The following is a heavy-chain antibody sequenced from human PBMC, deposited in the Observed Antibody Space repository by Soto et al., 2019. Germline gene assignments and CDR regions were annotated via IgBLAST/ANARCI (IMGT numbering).Heavy chain of an antibody. Sequence: SVKVCCKASGFTFTSSAMQWVRQARGQRLERIGWIVVGSGNTNYAQKFQERVTITRDMSTSTAYMELSSLRSEDTAVYYCAALLGDSDAFDIWGQGTMVTVSS. CDR2: IVVGSGNT. V-gene: IGHV1-58*02. CDR3: AALLGDSDAFDI. D-gene: IGHD2-21*01. J-gene: IGHJ3*02. CDR1: GFTFTSSA.